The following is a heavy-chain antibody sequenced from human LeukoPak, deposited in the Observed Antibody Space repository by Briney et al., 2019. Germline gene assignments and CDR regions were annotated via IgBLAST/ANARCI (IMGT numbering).Heavy chain of an antibody. CDR2: INTSGSGT. CDR1: GFTVTSYA. CDR3: ATLHDYRI. V-gene: IGHV3-23*05. D-gene: IGHD4-11*01. Sequence: PGGSLRLSCAVSGFTVTSYAMSWVRQAPGKGLEWVSVINTSGSGTFYADSVKGRFTISRDSSKNTLYLQMNSLRAEDTAVYYCATLHDYRIWGQGTMVTVSS. J-gene: IGHJ3*02.